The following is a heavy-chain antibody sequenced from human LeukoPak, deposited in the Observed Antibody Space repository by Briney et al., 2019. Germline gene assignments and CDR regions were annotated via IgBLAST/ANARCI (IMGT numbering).Heavy chain of an antibody. CDR2: IKQDGSEK. Sequence: GGSLRLSCAASGFTFSSYWMSWVRQAPGKGLEWVANIKQDGSEKYYVDSVKGRFTISRDNAKNSLYLQMNSLRAEDTAVYYCAREVYCSSTSCCTGYFRHWGQGTLVTVSS. CDR1: GFTFSSYW. V-gene: IGHV3-7*01. CDR3: AREVYCSSTSCCTGYFRH. D-gene: IGHD2-2*02. J-gene: IGHJ1*01.